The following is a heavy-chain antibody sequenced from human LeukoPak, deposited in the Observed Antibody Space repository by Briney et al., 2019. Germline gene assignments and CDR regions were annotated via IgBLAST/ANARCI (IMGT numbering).Heavy chain of an antibody. CDR2: ISSS. D-gene: IGHD6-13*01. V-gene: IGHV3-21*01. CDR3: ARDRVRQQLFRSREENWFDP. CDR1: GFSFSSYA. Sequence: GGSLRLSCATSGFSFSSYAMSWVRQAPGKGLEWVSSISSSADSVKGRFTISRDNAKNSLYLQMNSLRAEDTAVYYCARDRVRQQLFRSREENWFDPWGQGTLVTVSS. J-gene: IGHJ5*02.